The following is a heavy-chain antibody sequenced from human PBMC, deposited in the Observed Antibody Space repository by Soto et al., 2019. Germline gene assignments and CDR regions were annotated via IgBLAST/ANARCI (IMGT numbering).Heavy chain of an antibody. CDR2: IDWDDDK. D-gene: IGHD6-13*01. J-gene: IGHJ3*02. CDR3: ARIQGKGAFDI. Sequence: SGPTLVNPTQTLTLTCTFSGFSLSTSGMRVSWIRQPPGKALEWLARIDWDDDKLYSTSLKTRLTISKDTSKNQVVLTMTNMDPVDTATYYCARIQGKGAFDIWGQGTMVTVSS. V-gene: IGHV2-70*04. CDR1: GFSLSTSGMR.